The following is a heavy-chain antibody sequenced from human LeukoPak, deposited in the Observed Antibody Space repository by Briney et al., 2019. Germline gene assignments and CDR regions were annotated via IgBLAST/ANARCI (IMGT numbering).Heavy chain of an antibody. CDR3: ASVRYCSSTSCLEGALDP. CDR1: GFTFSSYS. D-gene: IGHD2-2*01. V-gene: IGHV3-21*01. J-gene: IGHJ5*02. Sequence: GGSLRLSCAASGFTFSSYSMNWVRQAPGKGLEWVSSISSSSSYIYYADSVKGRFTIPRDNAKNSLYLQMNSLRAEDTAVYYCASVRYCSSTSCLEGALDPWGQGTLVTVSS. CDR2: ISSSSSYI.